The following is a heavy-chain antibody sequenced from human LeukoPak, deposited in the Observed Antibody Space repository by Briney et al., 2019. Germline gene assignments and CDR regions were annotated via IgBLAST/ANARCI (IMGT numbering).Heavy chain of an antibody. CDR2: IWYDGSHK. J-gene: IGHJ6*02. V-gene: IGHV3-33*01. D-gene: IGHD6-19*01. CDR1: GFTFSSNG. Sequence: LGGSLRLSCAASGFTFSSNGLHWVRQAPGKGLEWVALIWYDGSHKYYADSVRGRFTISRDNSKNTLYLQMNSLRAEDTAVYCCARDMRLGFAPNYGLDVWGQGTTVTVSS. CDR3: ARDMRLGFAPNYGLDV.